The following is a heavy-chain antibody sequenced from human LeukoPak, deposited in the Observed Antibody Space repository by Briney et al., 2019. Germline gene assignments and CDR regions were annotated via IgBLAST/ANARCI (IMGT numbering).Heavy chain of an antibody. J-gene: IGHJ4*02. CDR2: IYYSGST. CDR3: ARTKSHYDYVWGSYRLPDY. CDR1: GGSISSSSYY. V-gene: IGHV4-39*07. Sequence: PSETLSLTCTVSGGSISSSSYYWGWIRQPPGKGLEWIGSIYYSGSTYYNPSLKSRVTISVDTSKNQFSLKLSSVTAADTAVYYCARTKSHYDYVWGSYRLPDYWGQGTLVTVSS. D-gene: IGHD3-16*02.